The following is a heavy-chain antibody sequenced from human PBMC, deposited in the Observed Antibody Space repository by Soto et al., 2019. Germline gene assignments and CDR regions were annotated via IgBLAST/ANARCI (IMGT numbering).Heavy chain of an antibody. CDR3: GRVAVPGYGDYHRDY. J-gene: IGHJ4*02. CDR2: IIPIFGTA. Sequence: QVQLVQSGAEVKKPGSSVKVSCKASGGTFSSYAISWVRQAPGQGLEWMGGIIPIFGTANYAQKFQGRVTITADESXXPAYMELSSLRSEDTAVYYRGRVAVPGYGDYHRDYWGQGTLVTVSS. CDR1: GGTFSSYA. D-gene: IGHD4-17*01. V-gene: IGHV1-69*12.